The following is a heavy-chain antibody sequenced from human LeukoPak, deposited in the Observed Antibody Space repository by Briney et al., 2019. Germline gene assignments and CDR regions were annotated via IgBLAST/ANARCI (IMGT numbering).Heavy chain of an antibody. Sequence: GGSLRLSCAASGFTFEDYAMSWVRQAPGKGLEWVSGINWDGGSTGYADSVKGRFTISRDNAKKSLYLQMNSLRAEDTAVYYCAKAGIEGATGFDYWGQGTLVTVSS. J-gene: IGHJ4*02. V-gene: IGHV3-20*04. CDR3: AKAGIEGATGFDY. CDR2: INWDGGST. CDR1: GFTFEDYA. D-gene: IGHD1-26*01.